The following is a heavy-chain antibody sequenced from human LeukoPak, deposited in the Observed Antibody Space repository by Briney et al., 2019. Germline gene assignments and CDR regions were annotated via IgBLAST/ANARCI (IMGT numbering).Heavy chain of an antibody. CDR3: SRGPRFDP. J-gene: IGHJ5*02. V-gene: IGHV1-8*01. CDR1: GYSFNIYE. CDR2: VNPNSGDT. Sequence: GASVKVSCKTSGYSFNIYEINWVRQATGQGLEWMGWVNPNSGDTDYAQKFQGRLTMTRNTSISTAYMELSGLRLEDTAVYSCSRGPRFDPWGQGTQVTVSS.